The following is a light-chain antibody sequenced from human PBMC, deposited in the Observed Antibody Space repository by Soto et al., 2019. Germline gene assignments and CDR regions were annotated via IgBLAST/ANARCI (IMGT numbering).Light chain of an antibody. Sequence: DTQMTQSPSSVSASVGDRVTITCRASQEISSRLAWYQQKTGKAPKLLIYAASNLKSGVPSRFSGSDSVADFTLTICSLQPEDFATYYCQQANSFPYTFGQGTKVEIK. CDR2: AAS. CDR3: QQANSFPYT. CDR1: QEISSR. V-gene: IGKV1-12*01. J-gene: IGKJ2*01.